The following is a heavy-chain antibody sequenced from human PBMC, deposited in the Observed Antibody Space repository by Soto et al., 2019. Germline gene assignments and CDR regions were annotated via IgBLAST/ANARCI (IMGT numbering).Heavy chain of an antibody. CDR2: INRDGSKK. V-gene: IGHV3-7*05. J-gene: IGHJ3*02. CDR3: ARNVTTGSSSLYLDAFDI. Sequence: EVQLEESGGDLVQLGGSLRLSCAASGFTLSAYWMTWVRQAPGKGLEWVANINRDGSKKSYLDSVRGRFTISRDNVGNSLYLQMDSLRADDTAVYYCARNVTTGSSSLYLDAFDIWGQGTMVTVSS. D-gene: IGHD6-13*01. CDR1: GFTLSAYW.